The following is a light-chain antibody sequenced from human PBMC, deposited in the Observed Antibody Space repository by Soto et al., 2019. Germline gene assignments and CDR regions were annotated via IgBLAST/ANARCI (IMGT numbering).Light chain of an antibody. CDR2: GAS. CDR1: QSVSNNQ. CDR3: QQYGSYVT. Sequence: EIVLTQSPGTLSLSPGERATLSCRASQSVSNNQSTWYQQKPGQTPTVLIYGASTRGTGIPDRFSGSGSGTDFTLTISRLEPEDFAVYYCQQYGSYVTFGGGTKVEIK. J-gene: IGKJ4*01. V-gene: IGKV3-20*01.